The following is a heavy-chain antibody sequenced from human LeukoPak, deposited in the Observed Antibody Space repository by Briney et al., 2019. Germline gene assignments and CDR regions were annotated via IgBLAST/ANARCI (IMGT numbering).Heavy chain of an antibody. V-gene: IGHV1-69*05. CDR2: IIPIFGTA. Sequence: SVKVSCKASGGTFSSYAISWVRQAPGQGLEWMGRIIPIFGTASYAQKFQGRVTITTDESTSTAYMELSSLRSEDTAVYYCARDGFWSGGSIDYWGQGTLVTVSS. J-gene: IGHJ4*02. CDR1: GGTFSSYA. D-gene: IGHD3-3*01. CDR3: ARDGFWSGGSIDY.